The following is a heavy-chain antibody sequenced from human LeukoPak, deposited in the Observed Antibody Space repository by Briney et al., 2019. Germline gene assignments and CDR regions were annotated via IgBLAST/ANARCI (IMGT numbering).Heavy chain of an antibody. J-gene: IGHJ4*02. CDR3: AKDFLRNMVLGFGD. D-gene: IGHD3-10*01. Sequence: GGSLRLSCAASGFTFSSYAMSWVRQAPGKGLEWVSTITGSGGNTYYADSVKGRFTVSRDNSKNTLYLQMNSLRGEDTAVYYCAKDFLRNMVLGFGDWGQGTLVTVSS. CDR1: GFTFSSYA. V-gene: IGHV3-23*01. CDR2: ITGSGGNT.